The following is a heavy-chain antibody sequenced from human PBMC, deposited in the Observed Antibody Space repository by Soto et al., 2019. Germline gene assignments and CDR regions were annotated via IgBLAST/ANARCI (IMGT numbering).Heavy chain of an antibody. CDR1: GRTFSSYT. V-gene: IGHV1-69*01. J-gene: IGHJ6*02. CDR3: SRAEVIHCNRASGATCSYYHGVDV. D-gene: IGHD2-2*01. CDR2: IIPLFRLV. Sequence: QVQLVQSGAEVKKPGSSVKVSCKASGRTFSSYTVNWVRQAPGQGLEWLGGIIPLFRLVEYKQELQGRLTLTADDSTTTAYMELSSLTSDDTAIYYCSRAEVIHCNRASGATCSYYHGVDVWGQGTAVSVSS.